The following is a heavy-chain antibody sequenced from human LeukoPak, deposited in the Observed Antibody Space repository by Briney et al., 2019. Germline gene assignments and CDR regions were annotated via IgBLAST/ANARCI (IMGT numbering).Heavy chain of an antibody. Sequence: PWASVKVSCKVSGYTLTELSMHWVRQAPGKGLEWMGGFDPGDGETIYAQKFQGRVTMTEDTSTDTAYMELSSLRSEDTAVYYCATSAGGYQLLYNWFDPWGQGTLVTVSS. CDR1: GYTLTELS. V-gene: IGHV1-24*01. CDR3: ATSAGGYQLLYNWFDP. D-gene: IGHD2-2*02. J-gene: IGHJ5*02. CDR2: FDPGDGET.